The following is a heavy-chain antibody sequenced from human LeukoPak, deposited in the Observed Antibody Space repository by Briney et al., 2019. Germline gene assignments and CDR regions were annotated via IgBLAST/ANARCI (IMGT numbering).Heavy chain of an antibody. Sequence: PGRSLRLSCAASGFTFDDYAMHWVRQAPGKGLEWVSGISWNSGSIGYADSVKGRFTISRDNAKNSLYLQMNSLRAEDTALYYCGLFDRGYNYGSVYMDVWGKGTTVTVSS. J-gene: IGHJ6*03. D-gene: IGHD5-18*01. CDR3: GLFDRGYNYGSVYMDV. CDR1: GFTFDDYA. CDR2: ISWNSGSI. V-gene: IGHV3-9*01.